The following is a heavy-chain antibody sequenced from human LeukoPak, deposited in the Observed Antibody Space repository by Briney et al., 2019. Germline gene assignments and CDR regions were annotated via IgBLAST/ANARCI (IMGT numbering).Heavy chain of an antibody. Sequence: ASVKVSCKASGYTFTVYYMHWVRQAPGQGLEWMGWINPNSGGTNYAQKFQGRVTMTRDTSISTAYMELSRLRSDDTAVYYCARDLKGLPGFDYWGQGTLVTVSS. J-gene: IGHJ4*02. D-gene: IGHD4-11*01. CDR2: INPNSGGT. V-gene: IGHV1-2*02. CDR3: ARDLKGLPGFDY. CDR1: GYTFTVYY.